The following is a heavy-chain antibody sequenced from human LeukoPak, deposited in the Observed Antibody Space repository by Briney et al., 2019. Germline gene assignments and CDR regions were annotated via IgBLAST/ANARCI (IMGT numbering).Heavy chain of an antibody. CDR2: INPNSGGT. CDR3: ARADRLDGGPYLIGP. Sequence: EASVKVSCKTSGYSFTDYYMHWVRQAPGQGPEWMGWINPNSGGTSSAQKFQGRVTMTRDTSITTVYMEVSWLTSDDTAFYYCARADRLDGGPYLIGPWGQGTLVTVSS. CDR1: GYSFTDYY. J-gene: IGHJ5*02. V-gene: IGHV1-2*02. D-gene: IGHD2-21*01.